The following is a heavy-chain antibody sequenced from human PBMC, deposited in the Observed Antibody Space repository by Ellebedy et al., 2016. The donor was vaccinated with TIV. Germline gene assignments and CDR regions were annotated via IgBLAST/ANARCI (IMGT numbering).Heavy chain of an antibody. D-gene: IGHD1-26*01. Sequence: ASVKVSCKASGYTFSDYYIHWVRQAAGQGLEWMGWINPNSGGRNSAQKFQGRVTMTRDTSTRTASMELTGLSSDDTAMYFCARGSGSYSQWYLDLWGRGTLVTVSS. CDR3: ARGSGSYSQWYLDL. J-gene: IGHJ2*01. CDR2: INPNSGGR. CDR1: GYTFSDYY. V-gene: IGHV1-2*02.